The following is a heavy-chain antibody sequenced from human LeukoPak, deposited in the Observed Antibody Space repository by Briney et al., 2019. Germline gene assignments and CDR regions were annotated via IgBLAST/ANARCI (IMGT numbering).Heavy chain of an antibody. V-gene: IGHV1-8*01. CDR3: ARDRAVGYSSSWRPLDY. CDR1: GYTFTSYD. Sequence: GASVKVSCKASGYTFTSYDINWVRQAAGQGLEWLGWMNPNSGNTGYAQQFQGRVTMTRSTSISTAYMELSSLKSEDTAVYYCARDRAVGYSSSWRPLDYWGQGTLVTVSS. J-gene: IGHJ4*02. CDR2: MNPNSGNT. D-gene: IGHD6-13*01.